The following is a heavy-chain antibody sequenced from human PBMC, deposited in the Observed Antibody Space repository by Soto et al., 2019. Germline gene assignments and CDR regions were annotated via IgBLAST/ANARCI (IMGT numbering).Heavy chain of an antibody. D-gene: IGHD5-12*01. CDR2: VRGNGDPP. Sequence: GGSLRHSCSASGFTFSSYAMHWVRQAPGKGLEYVSGVRGNGDPPFYADSVKGRFTISRDNSKNTLYLQMSGLSADDTAVYYCVKSRGGNNFDFFDWGQGALVTVSS. CDR3: VKSRGGNNFDFFD. V-gene: IGHV3-64D*06. J-gene: IGHJ4*02. CDR1: GFTFSSYA.